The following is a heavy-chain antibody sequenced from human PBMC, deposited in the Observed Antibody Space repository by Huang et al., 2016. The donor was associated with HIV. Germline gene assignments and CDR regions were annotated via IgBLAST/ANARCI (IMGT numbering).Heavy chain of an antibody. CDR3: ARQGVGDFVVEPTGLGAFDI. J-gene: IGHJ3*02. Sequence: EVQLVQSGAVVKKPGESLKISCKGSGYTFNGYWIGWVRQMPGNGLEWMGSSYPGDSDTTYSPSFQGQVTISADKSISTAYLQWSGLKASDTAMYYCARQGVGDFVVEPTGLGAFDIWGQGTMVTVSS. D-gene: IGHD2-2*01. V-gene: IGHV5-51*01. CDR2: SYPGDSDT. CDR1: GYTFNGYW.